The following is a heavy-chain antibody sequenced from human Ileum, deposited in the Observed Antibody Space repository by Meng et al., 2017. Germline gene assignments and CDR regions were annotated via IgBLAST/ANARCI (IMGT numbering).Heavy chain of an antibody. CDR1: GGSVSSGSYY. D-gene: IGHD7-27*01. J-gene: IGHJ4*02. V-gene: IGHV4-61*01. Sequence: QVQLQGSGPGLGRPSETLSLTCTVSGGSVSSGSYYWSWIRQPPGKGLEWIGYIYYSGSTNYNPSLKSRVTISVDKSKNQFSLSMTSVTAADTAVYYCARGTGDIRVGFDYWGQGTLVTVSS. CDR2: IYYSGST. CDR3: ARGTGDIRVGFDY.